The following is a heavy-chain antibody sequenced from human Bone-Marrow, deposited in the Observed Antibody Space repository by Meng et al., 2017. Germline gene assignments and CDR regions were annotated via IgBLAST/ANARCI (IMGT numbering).Heavy chain of an antibody. CDR1: GYTFTSYA. CDR3: ARGGYSYGYDYYYYGMDV. V-gene: IGHV7-4-1*02. Sequence: ASVKVSCKPSGYTFTSYAMNWVRQAPGQGLEWMGWINTNTGNPTYAQGFTGRFVFSLDTSVSTAYLQISSLKAEDTAVYYCARGGYSYGYDYYYYGMDVWGQGITVTVSS. CDR2: INTNTGNP. J-gene: IGHJ6*02. D-gene: IGHD5-18*01.